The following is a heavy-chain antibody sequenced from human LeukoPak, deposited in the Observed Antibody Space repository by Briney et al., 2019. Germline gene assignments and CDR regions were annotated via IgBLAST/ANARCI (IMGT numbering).Heavy chain of an antibody. J-gene: IGHJ4*02. CDR1: GFTFSSYS. CDR2: ISSSSSTI. D-gene: IGHD2-15*01. V-gene: IGHV3-48*04. Sequence: GGSLRLSCAASGFTFSSYSMNWVRQAPGKGLEWVSYISSSSSTIYYADSVKGRFTISRDNAKNSLYLQVNSLRAEDTAVYYCASDGYCSGGSCYNRWDYWGQGTLVTVSS. CDR3: ASDGYCSGGSCYNRWDY.